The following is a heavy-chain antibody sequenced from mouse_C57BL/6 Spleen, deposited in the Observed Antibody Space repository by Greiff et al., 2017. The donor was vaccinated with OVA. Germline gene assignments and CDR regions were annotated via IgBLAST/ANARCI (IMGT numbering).Heavy chain of an antibody. CDR1: GYTFTSYW. V-gene: IGHV1-50*01. Sequence: QVQLQQPGAELVRPGASVKLSCKASGYTFTSYWMQWVKQRPGQGLEWIGEIDPSDSYTNYNQKFKGKATLTVDTSSSTAYMQLSSLTSEDSAVYYGARGDGSSYHYAMDYWGQGTSVTVSS. CDR3: ARGDGSSYHYAMDY. J-gene: IGHJ4*01. CDR2: IDPSDSYT. D-gene: IGHD1-1*01.